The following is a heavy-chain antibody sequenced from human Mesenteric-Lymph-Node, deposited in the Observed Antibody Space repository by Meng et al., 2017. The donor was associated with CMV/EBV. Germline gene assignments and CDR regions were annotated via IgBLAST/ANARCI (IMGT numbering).Heavy chain of an antibody. CDR1: GFTFSSYG. CDR2: IRYDGSNK. V-gene: IGHV3-30*02. Sequence: GGSLRLSCAASGFTFSSYGMHWVRQAPGKGLEWVAFIRYDGSNKYYADSVKGRFTISRDNSKNTLYLQMNSLRAEDTAVYYCANREGRYDFWSGSYYYYGMDVWGQGTTVTVSS. J-gene: IGHJ6*02. D-gene: IGHD3-3*01. CDR3: ANREGRYDFWSGSYYYYGMDV.